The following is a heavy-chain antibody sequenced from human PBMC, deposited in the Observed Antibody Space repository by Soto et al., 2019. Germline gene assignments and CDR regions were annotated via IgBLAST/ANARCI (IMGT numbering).Heavy chain of an antibody. D-gene: IGHD6-13*01. V-gene: IGHV4-59*08. Sequence: PSDTLSLTCTVSGVSISSYYWSWIRQPPGKGLEWIGYIYYSGSTNYNPSLKSRVTISVDTSKNQFSLKLSSVTAADTAVYYCARRYSSAFDIWGQGTMVT. J-gene: IGHJ3*02. CDR2: IYYSGST. CDR3: ARRYSSAFDI. CDR1: GVSISSYY.